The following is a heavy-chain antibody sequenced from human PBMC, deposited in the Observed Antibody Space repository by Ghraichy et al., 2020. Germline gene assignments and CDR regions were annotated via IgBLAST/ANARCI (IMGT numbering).Heavy chain of an antibody. D-gene: IGHD6-13*01. CDR1: GFTVSTNY. CDR3: ARADPEISSTWSWFY. J-gene: IGHJ1*01. V-gene: IGHV3-53*01. Sequence: GESLNISCAASGFTVSTNYMSWVRQAPGKGLEWVSIIYTSGRTYYADSVKGRFTISRDNSKKTLYFQMNSLRAEDTAVYYCARADPEISSTWSWFYWGQGTLVPVSS. CDR2: IYTSGRT.